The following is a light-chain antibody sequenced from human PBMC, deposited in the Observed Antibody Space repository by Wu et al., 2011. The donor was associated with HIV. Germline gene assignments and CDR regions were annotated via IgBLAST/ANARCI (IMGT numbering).Light chain of an antibody. J-gene: IGKJ4*01. V-gene: IGKV3-11*01. CDR2: DAS. CDR1: QSVSNY. CDR3: QQRSNWPLIT. Sequence: EIVLTQSPATLSLSPGERATLSCRASQSVSNYLVWYQQKPGQAPRLLIYDASNRATGIPARFSGSGSGTDFTLTISSLEPEDFAVYYCQQRSNWPLITFGGGTKVEIK.